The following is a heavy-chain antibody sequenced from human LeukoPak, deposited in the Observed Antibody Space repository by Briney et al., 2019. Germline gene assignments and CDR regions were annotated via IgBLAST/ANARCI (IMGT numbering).Heavy chain of an antibody. D-gene: IGHD3-22*01. Sequence: SETLSLTCTVSGGSISGSSYYWGWIRQPPGKGLEWIGSIYYTRSTYYNPSLKSRVTISVDTSKNQFSLKLTSVTAADTAVYYCARGVTMIVVVIHDWYFDLWGRGTLVTVSS. CDR2: IYYTRST. J-gene: IGHJ2*01. V-gene: IGHV4-39*01. CDR3: ARGVTMIVVVIHDWYFDL. CDR1: GGSISGSSYY.